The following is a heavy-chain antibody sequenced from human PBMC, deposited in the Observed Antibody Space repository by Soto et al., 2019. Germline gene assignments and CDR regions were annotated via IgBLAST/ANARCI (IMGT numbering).Heavy chain of an antibody. J-gene: IGHJ4*02. D-gene: IGHD2-15*01. V-gene: IGHV3-49*03. Sequence: LVESGGALVQPGRSLRLSCTGSGFTFEDYALNWFRQPPGGGLEWVGFMTSKSNGGAPAYAAALLGRFTMSRDDSKSIAYLQMNSLEPEDTAIYFCTRALGVVVVTWYFDYGGPGTLVTVSA. CDR3: TRALGVVVVTWYFDY. CDR2: MTSKSNGGAP. CDR1: GFTFEDYA.